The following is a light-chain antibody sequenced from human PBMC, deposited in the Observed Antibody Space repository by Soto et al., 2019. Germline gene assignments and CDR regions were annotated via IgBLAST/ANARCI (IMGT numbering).Light chain of an antibody. CDR1: SSDVGGNKY. CDR2: DVS. V-gene: IGLV2-14*01. J-gene: IGLJ1*01. CDR3: SAFTGTTYV. Sequence: QSVLTQPVSVSGSPGQSITISCTGSSSDVGGNKYVSWYQQYPGKAPKLMICDVSNRPSGVSNRFSGSKSGNTASLTISGLQAEDEADYYCSAFTGTTYVFGTGTKVTVL.